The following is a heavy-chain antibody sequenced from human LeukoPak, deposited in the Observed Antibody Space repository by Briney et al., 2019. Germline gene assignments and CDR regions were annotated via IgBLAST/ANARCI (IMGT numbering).Heavy chain of an antibody. CDR3: ARALEYSTSATSWFDP. CDR1: GDSISSSPYY. CDR2: IYNGGSA. D-gene: IGHD6-6*01. V-gene: IGHV4-39*07. J-gene: IGHJ5*02. Sequence: PSETLSLTCTVSGDSISSSPYYWVWIRQPPGKGLEWIGTIYNGGSAYYNPSLKSRVTLSVDTSKNQFSLKLGSVTAADTAVYYCARALEYSTSATSWFDPWGQGTLVTVSS.